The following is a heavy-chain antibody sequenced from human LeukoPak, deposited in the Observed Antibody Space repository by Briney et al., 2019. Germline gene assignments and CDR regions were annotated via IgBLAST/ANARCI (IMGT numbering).Heavy chain of an antibody. D-gene: IGHD3-10*01. CDR1: GYSISSGYY. J-gene: IGHJ4*02. V-gene: IGHV4-38-2*02. CDR2: IYYSGST. Sequence: SETLSLTCTVSGYSISSGYYWGWIRQPPGKGLEWIGSIYYSGSTYYNPSLKSRVTISVDTSKNQFSLKLSSVTAADTAVYYCASPYYYGSGGPFDYWGQGTLVTVSS. CDR3: ASPYYYGSGGPFDY.